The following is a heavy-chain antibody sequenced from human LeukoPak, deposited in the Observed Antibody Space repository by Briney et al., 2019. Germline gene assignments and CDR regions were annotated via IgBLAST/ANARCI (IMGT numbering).Heavy chain of an antibody. Sequence: GGSLRLSCAASGFTFSNAWMSWVRQAPGKGLEWVGRIKSKTDGGTTDYAAPVKGRFTISRDNAKNTLYLQMNSLRAEDTAVYYCARDHLIDYWGQGTLVTVSS. CDR3: ARDHLIDY. V-gene: IGHV3-15*05. J-gene: IGHJ4*02. CDR2: IKSKTDGGTT. CDR1: GFTFSNAW.